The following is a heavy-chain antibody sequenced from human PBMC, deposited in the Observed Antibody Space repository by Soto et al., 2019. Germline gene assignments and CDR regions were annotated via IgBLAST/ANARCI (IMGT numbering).Heavy chain of an antibody. V-gene: IGHV4-31*03. CDR1: GGSISSGGYY. J-gene: IGHJ4*02. CDR2: IYYSGST. Sequence: SETLSLTCTVSGGSISSGGYYWSWIRQHPGKGLEWIGYIYYSGSTYYNPSLKSRVTISVDTSKNQFSLKLSSVTAADTAVYYCARALKMTETYYFDYWGQGTLVTVSS. CDR3: ARALKMTETYYFDY.